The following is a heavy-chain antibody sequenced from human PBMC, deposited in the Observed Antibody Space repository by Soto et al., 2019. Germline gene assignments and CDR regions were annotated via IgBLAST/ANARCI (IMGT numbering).Heavy chain of an antibody. CDR1: GYTFFKYF. V-gene: IGHV1-46*01. J-gene: IGHJ3*01. CDR3: ARPLIGNSIDL. Sequence: GAPVKVSCKAAGYTFFKYFIHWVRQAPGQGLEWVGIINPSRGSATYGPIFQGRVSLTTDMPTSTVYMELSSLRSEDTAIYYCARPLIGNSIDLWGQGTSVTV. CDR2: INPSRGSA. D-gene: IGHD5-12*01.